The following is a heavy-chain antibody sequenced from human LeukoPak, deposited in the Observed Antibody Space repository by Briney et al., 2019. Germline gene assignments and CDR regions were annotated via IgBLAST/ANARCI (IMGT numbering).Heavy chain of an antibody. CDR2: IHQSGST. Sequence: SETLSLTCTVSGGSISSGDYYWGWIRQPPGKGLEWIGSIHQSGSTHYNPSLKSRVTISVDTSKNQFSLKLSSVTAADTAVYFCARHYDASGYYFHNWGQGTLVTVSS. V-gene: IGHV4-39*01. D-gene: IGHD3-22*01. CDR3: ARHYDASGYYFHN. J-gene: IGHJ4*02. CDR1: GGSISSGDYY.